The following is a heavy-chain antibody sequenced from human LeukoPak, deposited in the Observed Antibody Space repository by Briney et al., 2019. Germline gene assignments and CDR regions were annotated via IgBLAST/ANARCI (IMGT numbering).Heavy chain of an antibody. D-gene: IGHD3-22*01. CDR1: GGTFSSYA. J-gene: IGHJ4*02. CDR3: ARERGLYDSSGYYQV. V-gene: IGHV1-46*01. Sequence: GASVKVSCKASGGTFSSYAISWVRQAPGQGLEWMGGIIPSGGSTSYAQKFQGRVTMTRDTSTSTVYMELSSLRSEDTAVYYCARERGLYDSSGYYQVWGQGTLVTVSS. CDR2: IIPSGGST.